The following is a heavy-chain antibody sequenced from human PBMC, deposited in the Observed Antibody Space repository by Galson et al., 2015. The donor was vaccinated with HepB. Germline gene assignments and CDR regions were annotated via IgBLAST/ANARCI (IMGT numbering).Heavy chain of an antibody. CDR2: IKLDGSVH. V-gene: IGHV3-7*01. CDR3: ARVIPYYDSSGYLDY. J-gene: IGHJ4*02. D-gene: IGHD3-22*01. Sequence: SLRLSCAASGFAFGTYWMTWVRQAPGKGLEWVASIKLDGSVHNYVNSVKGRFTISRDNSKNTLYLQMGSLRAEDMAVYYCARVIPYYDSSGYLDYWGQGTLVTVSS. CDR1: GFAFGTYW.